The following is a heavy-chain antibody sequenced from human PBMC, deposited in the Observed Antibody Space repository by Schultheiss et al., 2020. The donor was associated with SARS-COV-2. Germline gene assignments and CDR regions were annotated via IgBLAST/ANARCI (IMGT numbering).Heavy chain of an antibody. J-gene: IGHJ5*02. Sequence: SETLSLTCTVSGGSISSYYWSWIRQPPGKGLEWIGSIYYSGSTYYNPSLKSRVTISVDTSKNQFSLKLSSVTAADTAVYYCARDHGVAWGQGTLVTVSS. D-gene: IGHD5-24*01. V-gene: IGHV4-59*05. CDR1: GGSISSYY. CDR2: IYYSGST. CDR3: ARDHGVA.